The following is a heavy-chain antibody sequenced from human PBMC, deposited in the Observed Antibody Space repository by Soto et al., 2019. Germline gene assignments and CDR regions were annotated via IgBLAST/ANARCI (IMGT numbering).Heavy chain of an antibody. CDR1: GGSISSSSYY. CDR2: IYYSGST. Sequence: QLQLQESGPGLVKPSETLSLTCTVSGGSISSSSYYWGWIRQPPGKGLEWIGSIYYSGSTYYNPSLKSRVTISVDTSKNQFSLKLSSVTAADTAVYYCAREPQESIAARRKGFDYWGQGTLVTVSS. D-gene: IGHD6-6*01. CDR3: AREPQESIAARRKGFDY. J-gene: IGHJ4*02. V-gene: IGHV4-39*01.